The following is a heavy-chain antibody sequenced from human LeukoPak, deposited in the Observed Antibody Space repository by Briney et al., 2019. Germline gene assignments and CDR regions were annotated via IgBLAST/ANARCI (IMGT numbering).Heavy chain of an antibody. CDR2: ISAYNGNT. CDR1: GYTFTSYG. J-gene: IGHJ6*02. V-gene: IGHV1-18*01. Sequence: ASVKVSCKASGYTFTSYGISWVRQAPGQGLEWMGWISAYNGNTNYAQKLQGRVTMTTDISTSTAYMELRSLRSDDTAVYYCAAFPLTIFGVVINYGMDVWGQGTTVTVSS. D-gene: IGHD3-3*01. CDR3: AAFPLTIFGVVINYGMDV.